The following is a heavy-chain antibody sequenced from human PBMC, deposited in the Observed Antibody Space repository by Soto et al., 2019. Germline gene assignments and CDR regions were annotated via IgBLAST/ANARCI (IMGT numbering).Heavy chain of an antibody. Sequence: QVQLVQSGSEVKKPGSSVKVSCKASGGTFSSYAISWVRQVPGQGLEWMGGIMPIFGTPDYAQKFQGRVTITADESTSIAYMELSSLRSEDTGVYYCARDKDRPQLGGNYDYIMDVWGQGTTVTVSS. V-gene: IGHV1-69*12. CDR2: IMPIFGTP. J-gene: IGHJ6*02. CDR1: GGTFSSYA. CDR3: ARDKDRPQLGGNYDYIMDV. D-gene: IGHD3-10*01.